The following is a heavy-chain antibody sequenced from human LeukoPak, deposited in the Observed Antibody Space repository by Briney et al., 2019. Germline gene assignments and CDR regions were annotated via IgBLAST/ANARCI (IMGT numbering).Heavy chain of an antibody. CDR1: GFLLTDYG. CDR2: ISYDESDK. V-gene: IGHV3-30*18. Sequence: GGSLRLSCAASGFLLTDYGMHWVRQAPGKGLAWLSLISYDESDKFYADSVRGRFTISRDTSRNTLYLQMYSLRVEDTAVYFCAKDRSNTWSFDSWGQGTLVTVSS. D-gene: IGHD6-13*01. CDR3: AKDRSNTWSFDS. J-gene: IGHJ4*02.